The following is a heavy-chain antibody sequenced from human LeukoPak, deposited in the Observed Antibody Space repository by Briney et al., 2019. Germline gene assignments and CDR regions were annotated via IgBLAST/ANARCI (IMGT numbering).Heavy chain of an antibody. V-gene: IGHV3-21*01. D-gene: IGHD5-12*01. CDR2: ISSSSSYI. CDR1: GFTLSSYS. Sequence: GGSLRLSCAASGFTLSSYSMNWVRQAPGKGLEWVSSISSSSSYIYYADSVKGRFTISRDNAKNSLYLQMNSLRAEDTAVYYCARAKSGSDAFDIWGQGTMVTVSS. CDR3: ARAKSGSDAFDI. J-gene: IGHJ3*02.